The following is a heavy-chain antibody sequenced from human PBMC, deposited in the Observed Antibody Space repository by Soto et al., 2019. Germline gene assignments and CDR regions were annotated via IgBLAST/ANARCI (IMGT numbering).Heavy chain of an antibody. D-gene: IGHD5-18*01. CDR2: ISGSGGST. J-gene: IGHJ6*02. Sequence: GGSLRLSCAASGFTFSSYAMSWVRQAPGKGLEWVSAISGSGGSTYYADSVKGRFTISRDNSKNTLYLQMNSLRAEDKAVYYCAKGNFPLAPMVTGYYYYGMDVWGQGTTVTVSS. V-gene: IGHV3-23*01. CDR3: AKGNFPLAPMVTGYYYYGMDV. CDR1: GFTFSSYA.